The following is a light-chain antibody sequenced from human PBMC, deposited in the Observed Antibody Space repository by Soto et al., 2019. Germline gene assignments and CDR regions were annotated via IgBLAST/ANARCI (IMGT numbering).Light chain of an antibody. CDR2: DVS. CDR3: QQYNNWPPT. Sequence: ELGMPQSPATLSVSPGERSTLSCKASQSARSSLGWYQQKPGQPPRLLIHDVSIRATGIPARFNGSGSGTEFTLTISSLQSEDFAVYYCQQYNNWPPTFGQGTRLAI. J-gene: IGKJ5*01. CDR1: QSARSS. V-gene: IGKV3-15*01.